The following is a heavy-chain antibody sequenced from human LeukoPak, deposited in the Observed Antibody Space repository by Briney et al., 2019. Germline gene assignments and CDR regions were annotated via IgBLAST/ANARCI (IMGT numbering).Heavy chain of an antibody. Sequence: SETLSLTCTVSGGSISNSSFHWDWIRQPPGMGLEWIGSIYYSGSTYYNPSLKSRVTISVDTSKNQFSLKLSSVTAADTAVYYCARDSEIAAAGTWFDPWGQGTLVTVSS. CDR3: ARDSEIAAAGTWFDP. V-gene: IGHV4-39*07. J-gene: IGHJ5*02. CDR1: GGSISNSSFH. D-gene: IGHD6-13*01. CDR2: IYYSGST.